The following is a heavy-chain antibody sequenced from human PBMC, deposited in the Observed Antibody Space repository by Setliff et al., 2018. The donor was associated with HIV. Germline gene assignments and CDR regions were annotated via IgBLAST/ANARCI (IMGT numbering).Heavy chain of an antibody. CDR1: GGSINSGGYY. J-gene: IGHJ4*02. V-gene: IGHV4-39*01. Sequence: SETLSLTCTVSGGSINSGGYYWVWIRQPALKGLEWIGRIYTSGSTYYNPSLQSRVTISVDTSKNLFSLRLSSVTASDTAVYYCARQAIFGYYDSSGYLDYWGQGTLVTVSS. CDR3: ARQAIFGYYDSSGYLDY. D-gene: IGHD3-22*01. CDR2: IYTSGST.